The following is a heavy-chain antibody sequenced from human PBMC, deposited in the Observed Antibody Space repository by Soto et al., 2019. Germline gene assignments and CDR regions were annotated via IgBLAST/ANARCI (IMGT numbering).Heavy chain of an antibody. CDR3: ARSAGSSWDSNWFDP. Sequence: PSETLSLTCTVSGGYISSYYWSWIRQPPGKGLEWIGYIYYSGSTNYNPSPKSRVTISVDTSKNQFSLKLSSVTAADTAVYYCARSAGSSWDSNWFDPWGQGTLVKSPQ. V-gene: IGHV4-59*01. CDR1: GGYISSYY. CDR2: IYYSGST. J-gene: IGHJ5*02. D-gene: IGHD6-13*01.